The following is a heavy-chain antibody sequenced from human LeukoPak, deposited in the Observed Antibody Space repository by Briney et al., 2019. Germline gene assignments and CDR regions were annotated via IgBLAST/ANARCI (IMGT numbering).Heavy chain of an antibody. Sequence: SETLSLTCTVSGGSISSYYWSWIRQPPGKGLEWIGYIYYSGSTNYNPSLKSRGTNSFDTSKNQLSLQLSSVSAAATAVYYCARDPSYGSFEYWGQGTLVTVSS. J-gene: IGHJ4*02. V-gene: IGHV4-59*01. CDR2: IYYSGST. CDR1: GGSISSYY. D-gene: IGHD5-18*01. CDR3: ARDPSYGSFEY.